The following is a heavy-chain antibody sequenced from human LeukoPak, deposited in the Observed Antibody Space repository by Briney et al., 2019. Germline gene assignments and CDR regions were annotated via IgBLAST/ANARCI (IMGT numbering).Heavy chain of an antibody. Sequence: GGSLRLSCAASGFIFSSYWMIWVRQAPGKGLEWVAVISYDGSNKYYADSVKGRFTISRDNSKNTLYLQMNSLRAEDTAVYYCARDGGDYHYYFDYWGQGTLVTVSS. CDR2: ISYDGSNK. CDR1: GFIFSSYW. CDR3: ARDGGDYHYYFDY. V-gene: IGHV3-30-3*01. D-gene: IGHD4-17*01. J-gene: IGHJ4*02.